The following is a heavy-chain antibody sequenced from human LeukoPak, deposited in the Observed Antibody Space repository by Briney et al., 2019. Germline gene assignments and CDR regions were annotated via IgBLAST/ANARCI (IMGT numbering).Heavy chain of an antibody. CDR2: INPSVGSA. Sequence: ASVKVSSKASGYSLTNYYIHWVRQAPGQGLEWMGIINPSVGSATYAQDFQGRVTMTSDTSTSTVYMEMRSLTSEDTAVYYCARGLQPWLDYWGQGTLVTVSS. V-gene: IGHV1-46*01. CDR3: ARGLQPWLDY. CDR1: GYSLTNYY. D-gene: IGHD5-18*01. J-gene: IGHJ4*02.